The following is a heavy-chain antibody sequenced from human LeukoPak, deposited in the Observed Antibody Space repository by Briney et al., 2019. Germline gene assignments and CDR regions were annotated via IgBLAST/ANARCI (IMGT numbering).Heavy chain of an antibody. CDR3: ARDHRSPLLGPGYSYGYDY. Sequence: GASVKVSCKAFGYIFTSYYMHWVRQAPGQGLEWMGIINPSGGSTSYAQKFQGRVTMTRDTSTSTVYMELSSLRSEDTAVYYCARDHRSPLLGPGYSYGYDYWGQGTLVTVSS. D-gene: IGHD5-18*01. J-gene: IGHJ4*02. V-gene: IGHV1-46*01. CDR1: GYIFTSYY. CDR2: INPSGGST.